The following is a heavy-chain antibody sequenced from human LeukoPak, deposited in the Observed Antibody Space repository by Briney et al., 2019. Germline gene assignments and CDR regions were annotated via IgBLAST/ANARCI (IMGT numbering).Heavy chain of an antibody. J-gene: IGHJ6*02. D-gene: IGHD2/OR15-2a*01. V-gene: IGHV3-48*03. CDR2: ISGSGTTI. Sequence: PGGSLRLSCAASGFTFSSYEMNWVRQAPGKGLEWVSYISGSGTTIKYADSVKGRFTISRDNAKNSLYLQMNSLRAEDTAVYYCARVLFNYYYYGMDVWGQGTTVTVSS. CDR3: ARVLFNYYYYGMDV. CDR1: GFTFSSYE.